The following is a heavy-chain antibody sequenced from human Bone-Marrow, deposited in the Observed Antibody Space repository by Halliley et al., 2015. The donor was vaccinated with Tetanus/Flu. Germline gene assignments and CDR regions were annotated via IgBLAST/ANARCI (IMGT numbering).Heavy chain of an antibody. V-gene: IGHV4-59*01. CDR1: GGSISPYY. CDR3: ARDLYEWQTFNF. Sequence: TLSLTCTVSGGSISPYYWSWIRQSPGKGLEWIGYVNSNGSTNYNPSLKSRATISVDTSRSQFSLNMYSVTAADTAIYHCARDLYEWQTFNFWGPGAMITVSS. D-gene: IGHD3-3*01. J-gene: IGHJ3*01. CDR2: VNSNGST.